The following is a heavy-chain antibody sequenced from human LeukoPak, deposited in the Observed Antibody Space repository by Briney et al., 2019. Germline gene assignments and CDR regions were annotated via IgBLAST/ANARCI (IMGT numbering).Heavy chain of an antibody. CDR1: GFTFGDHA. D-gene: IGHD5-18*01. CDR3: TRGPIQVWLYYGMDV. J-gene: IGHJ6*02. Sequence: GGPLRLSCTASGFTFGDHAMSWVRQAPGKGLEWVGFIRSKAYGGTTEYAASVKGRFTISRDDSKSIAYLQVNSLKTEDTAVYYCTRGPIQVWLYYGMDVWGQGTTVIVSS. V-gene: IGHV3-49*04. CDR2: IRSKAYGGTT.